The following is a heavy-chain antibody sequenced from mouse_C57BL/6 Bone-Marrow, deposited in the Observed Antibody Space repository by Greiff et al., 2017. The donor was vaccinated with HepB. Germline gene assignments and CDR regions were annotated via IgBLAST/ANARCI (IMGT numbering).Heavy chain of an antibody. V-gene: IGHV5-4*01. CDR1: GFTFSSYA. D-gene: IGHD1-1*01. CDR3: ASEITTVVDWYFDV. J-gene: IGHJ1*03. Sequence: EVQRVESGGGLVKPGGSLKLSCAASGFTFSSYAMSWVRQTPEQRLEWVATISDGGSYTYYPDNVKGRFTISRDNAKNNLYLQMSHLKSEDTAMYDGASEITTVVDWYFDVWGTATTVTASS. CDR2: ISDGGSYT.